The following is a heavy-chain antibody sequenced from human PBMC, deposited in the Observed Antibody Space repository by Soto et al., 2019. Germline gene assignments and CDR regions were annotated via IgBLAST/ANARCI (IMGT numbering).Heavy chain of an antibody. CDR2: IWNDGSNE. D-gene: IGHD3-22*01. J-gene: IGHJ4*02. CDR3: ARDQTDSGGYSDS. Sequence: GGSLRLSCEASGFTFSSYGMHWVRQAPGKGLEWVAIIWNDGSNEYYADSVKGRFTISRDNSKNTLYLQVSNLRAEDTAVYFCARDQTDSGGYSDSWGQGTLV. CDR1: GFTFSSYG. V-gene: IGHV3-33*01.